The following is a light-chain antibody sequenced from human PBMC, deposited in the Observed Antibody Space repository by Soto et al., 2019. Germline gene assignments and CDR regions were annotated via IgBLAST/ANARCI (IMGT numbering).Light chain of an antibody. CDR2: LGS. Sequence: DIVMTQSPLSLPVTPGEPASISCRSSQSLLHSNGYNYLDWYLQKPGQSPQLLIYLGSNRASGVPDRFSGSVSGTDFTLKISRVEAEDVRVYYCMQALQTRNTFGQGTKLEIK. J-gene: IGKJ2*01. V-gene: IGKV2-28*01. CDR3: MQALQTRNT. CDR1: QSLLHSNGYNY.